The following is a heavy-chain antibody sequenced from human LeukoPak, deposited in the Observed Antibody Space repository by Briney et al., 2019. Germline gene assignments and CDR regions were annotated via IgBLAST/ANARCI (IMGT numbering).Heavy chain of an antibody. CDR1: GGSIISDSYY. CDR2: IYYSGST. Sequence: SETLSLTCTVSGGSIISDSYYWGWIRQPPGKGLEWVGYIYYSGSTNYNPSLKSRVTISVDTSKNQFSLKLSSVTAADTAVYYCARDGGYDYVWGSYPTPTFDYWGQGTLVTVSS. CDR3: ARDGGYDYVWGSYPTPTFDY. V-gene: IGHV4-61*01. D-gene: IGHD3-16*02. J-gene: IGHJ4*02.